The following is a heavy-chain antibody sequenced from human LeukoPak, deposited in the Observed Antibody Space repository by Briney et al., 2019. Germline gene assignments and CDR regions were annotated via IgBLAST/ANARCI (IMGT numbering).Heavy chain of an antibody. J-gene: IGHJ4*02. CDR1: GFTFTYYW. Sequence: GGSLRLSCGASGFTFTYYWMSSVRQAPGKGLEWVAIIEQDGSETHYVDSVKGRFTISRDNAKNSLFLQMNSLRGEDTAVYYCARVADSGGWYFDFWGQGTLVTVSS. D-gene: IGHD6-25*01. CDR2: IEQDGSET. CDR3: ARVADSGGWYFDF. V-gene: IGHV3-7*01.